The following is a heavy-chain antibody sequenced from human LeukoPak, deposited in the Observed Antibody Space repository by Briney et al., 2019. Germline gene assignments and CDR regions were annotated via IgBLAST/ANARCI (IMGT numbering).Heavy chain of an antibody. J-gene: IGHJ3*02. CDR2: VIPLFGTA. CDR1: GGTFSSYA. Sequence: SVKVSCKASGGTFSSYAISWVRQAPGQGLEWMGGVIPLFGTANYAQKFQGRVTITADKSTSTAHMELSSLRSEDTAVYYCARQYWNYFIRDAFDIWGHGTIVTVSS. CDR3: ARQYWNYFIRDAFDI. V-gene: IGHV1-69*06. D-gene: IGHD1-7*01.